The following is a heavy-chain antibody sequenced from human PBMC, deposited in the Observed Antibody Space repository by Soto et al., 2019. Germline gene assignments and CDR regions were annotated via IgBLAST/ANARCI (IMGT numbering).Heavy chain of an antibody. CDR1: GYTFTSYD. V-gene: IGHV1-8*01. D-gene: IGHD3-3*01. CDR3: ARDGPDLFWSGSPGGGVYYGMDV. J-gene: IGHJ6*02. CDR2: MNPNSGNT. Sequence: QVQLVQSGAEVKKPGASVKVSCKASGYTFTSYDINWVRQATGQGLEWMGWMNPNSGNTGYAQKFQGRVTMTRNTSICTAYMELGSLRSEDTAVYYCARDGPDLFWSGSPGGGVYYGMDVWGQGTTVTVSS.